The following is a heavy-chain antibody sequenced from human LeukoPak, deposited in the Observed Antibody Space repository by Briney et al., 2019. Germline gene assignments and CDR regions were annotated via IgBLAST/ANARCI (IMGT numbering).Heavy chain of an antibody. CDR1: GGSISDYY. J-gene: IGHJ4*02. CDR2: MDYSGST. Sequence: SETLSLTCTVSGGSISDYYWTWIRQSPGTGLEWIGYMDYSGSTYYNPSLKSRVTISVDTSKNQFSLKLSSVTAADTAVYYCARRYCSGGSCYSVYYWGQGTLVTVSS. D-gene: IGHD2-15*01. V-gene: IGHV4-59*08. CDR3: ARRYCSGGSCYSVYY.